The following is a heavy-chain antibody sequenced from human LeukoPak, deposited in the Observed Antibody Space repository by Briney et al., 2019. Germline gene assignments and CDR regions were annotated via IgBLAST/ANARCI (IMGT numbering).Heavy chain of an antibody. CDR3: ARGANCSSTSCYMDWCDP. D-gene: IGHD2-2*02. J-gene: IGHJ5*02. Sequence: GSSVKVSCKASGGTFISYAISWVRQAPGQGLEWMGGIIPIFGTANYAQKFQGRVTITTDESTSTAYMELSSLRSEDTAVYYCARGANCSSTSCYMDWCDPGGQGTLVTVSS. CDR2: IIPIFGTA. CDR1: GGTFISYA. V-gene: IGHV1-69*05.